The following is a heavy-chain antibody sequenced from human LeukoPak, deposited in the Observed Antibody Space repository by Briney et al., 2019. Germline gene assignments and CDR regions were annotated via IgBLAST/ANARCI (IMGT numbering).Heavy chain of an antibody. CDR1: GVTVSSHY. D-gene: IGHD6-25*01. CDR3: ARETGCHTGGCIPYYYYGLNV. Sequence: GGSLRLSWAVSGVTVSSHYLSWVRQAPGKGLEWLSMMYSGGKTAYAESVRGRFTISRDNAKNTLYLQMNSLRGEDTAVYYCARETGCHTGGCIPYYYYGLNVWGQGTTVTVSS. CDR2: MYSGGKT. V-gene: IGHV3-53*01. J-gene: IGHJ6*02.